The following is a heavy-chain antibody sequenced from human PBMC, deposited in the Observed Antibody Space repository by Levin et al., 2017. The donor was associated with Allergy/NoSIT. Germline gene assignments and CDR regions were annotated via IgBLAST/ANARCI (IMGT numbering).Heavy chain of an antibody. D-gene: IGHD6-19*01. Sequence: PSQTLSLTCTVSGGSVRSGTYYWSWIRQPPGKGLEWIGYINYRGSTKYNPSLKSRVTISVDTSKNEFSLKLSSVTAADTAVYYCARNRIVVAGGNDYYYGMDVWGQGTTVTVSS. CDR1: GGSVRSGTYY. V-gene: IGHV4-61*01. CDR2: INYRGST. J-gene: IGHJ6*02. CDR3: ARNRIVVAGGNDYYYGMDV.